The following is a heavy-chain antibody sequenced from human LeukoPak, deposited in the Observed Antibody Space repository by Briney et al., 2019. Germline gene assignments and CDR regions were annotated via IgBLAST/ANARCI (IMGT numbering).Heavy chain of an antibody. Sequence: ASVKVSCKASGYTFTSYDINWVRQATGQGLEWMGWMNPNSGNTGYAQKFQGRVTMTRNTSMSTAYMELSSLRSEDTAVYYCARFGPRYDDAFDIWGQGTMVTVSS. D-gene: IGHD3-10*01. CDR1: GYTFTSYD. CDR2: MNPNSGNT. CDR3: ARFGPRYDDAFDI. V-gene: IGHV1-8*01. J-gene: IGHJ3*02.